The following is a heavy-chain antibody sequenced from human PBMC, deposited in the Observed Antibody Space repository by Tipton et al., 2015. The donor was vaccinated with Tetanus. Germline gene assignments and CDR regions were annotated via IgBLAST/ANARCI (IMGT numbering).Heavy chain of an antibody. V-gene: IGHV6-1*01. CDR2: TYYASKWVN. CDR1: GDSVSRNNIA. Sequence: LVKPTQTLSLTCAISGDSVSRNNIAWNWIRQSPSRGLEWLGRTYYASKWVNNYAASVKSRLNINPDTSKNQFSLPLSSVTPEDSAVYYCVRGQVSAMDVWGQGTTVIVSS. J-gene: IGHJ6*02. CDR3: VRGQVSAMDV.